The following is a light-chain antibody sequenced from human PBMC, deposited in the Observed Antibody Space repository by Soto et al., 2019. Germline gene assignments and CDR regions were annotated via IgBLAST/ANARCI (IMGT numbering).Light chain of an antibody. CDR3: QQYNSYSWT. Sequence: DIQMTQSPSSLSASVGDRVTITCRASQTISTYLNWYQQKPGKAPKLLIYDASSLESGVPSRFSGSGSGTEFTLTISSLQPDDFATYYCQQYNSYSWTFGQGTKVDTK. CDR1: QTISTY. V-gene: IGKV1-5*01. J-gene: IGKJ1*01. CDR2: DAS.